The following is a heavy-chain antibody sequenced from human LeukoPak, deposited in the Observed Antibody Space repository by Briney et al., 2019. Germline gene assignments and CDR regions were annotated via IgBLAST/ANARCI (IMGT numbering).Heavy chain of an antibody. CDR1: GFAFNDYA. CDR2: ISWNSGDI. Sequence: PGGSLRLSCAASGFAFNDYAMHWVRQAPGKGLEWVSTISWNSGDIYYADSVQGRFTISRDNAKNSLYLQMNSLRDEDTALYYCAKNIPSGEYAFDLWGQETMVTVSS. J-gene: IGHJ3*01. V-gene: IGHV3-9*01. CDR3: AKNIPSGEYAFDL. D-gene: IGHD3-10*01.